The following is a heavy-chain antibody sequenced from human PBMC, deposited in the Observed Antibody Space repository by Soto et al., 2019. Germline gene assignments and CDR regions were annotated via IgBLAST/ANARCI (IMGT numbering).Heavy chain of an antibody. CDR3: ARVVDYDTLTGYYRGAGWFDP. CDR2: IFYSGST. V-gene: IGHV4-59*01. CDR1: GGSIGTYY. Sequence: SETLSLTCTVSGGSIGTYYWSWIRQPPGKGLEWIGYIFYSGSTNYNPSFQRRLTISVDTSKNQFSLKLSSVTAADTAVYYCARVVDYDTLTGYYRGAGWFDPWGQGTLVTVSS. D-gene: IGHD3-9*01. J-gene: IGHJ5*01.